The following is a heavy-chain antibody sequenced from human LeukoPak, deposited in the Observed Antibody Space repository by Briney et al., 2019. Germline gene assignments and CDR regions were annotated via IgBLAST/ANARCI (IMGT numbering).Heavy chain of an antibody. CDR3: ARQVAVADEAFDI. J-gene: IGHJ3*02. Sequence: GGSLRLSCAASGFTFSSYSMHWVRQAPGKGLEYVSAISGDGGSTYYGNSVKARFTVSRDNSKNTLYLQMGSLRAEDMAVYYCARQVAVADEAFDIWGQGTMVTVSS. CDR2: ISGDGGST. V-gene: IGHV3-64*01. D-gene: IGHD6-19*01. CDR1: GFTFSSYS.